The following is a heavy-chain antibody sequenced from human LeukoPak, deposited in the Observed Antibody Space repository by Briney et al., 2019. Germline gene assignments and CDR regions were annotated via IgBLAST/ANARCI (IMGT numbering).Heavy chain of an antibody. D-gene: IGHD1-20*01. Sequence: AASVKVSCKAFGGTFSSYAISWVRQAPGQGLEWMGGIIPIFGTANYAQKFQGRVTITTDESTSTAYMELSSLRSEDTAVYYCARAPRWAYNSFDYWGQGTLVTVSS. CDR1: GGTFSSYA. CDR3: ARAPRWAYNSFDY. J-gene: IGHJ4*02. CDR2: IIPIFGTA. V-gene: IGHV1-69*05.